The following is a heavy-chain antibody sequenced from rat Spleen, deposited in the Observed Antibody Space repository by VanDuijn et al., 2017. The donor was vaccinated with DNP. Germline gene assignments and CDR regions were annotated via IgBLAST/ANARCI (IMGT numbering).Heavy chain of an antibody. Sequence: EVQLVESGGGLVQPGRSLKISCVASGFTFSKSAMAWVRQAPTEGLEWVASLSPSGGSTYYRNSVKGRFTISRDNAKSTLYLQMDSLRSEDTATYYCATRAAIPPHYWGQGVMVTVSS. CDR2: LSPSGGST. CDR3: ATRAAIPPHY. J-gene: IGHJ2*01. D-gene: IGHD1-2*01. CDR1: GFTFSKSA. V-gene: IGHV5-25*01.